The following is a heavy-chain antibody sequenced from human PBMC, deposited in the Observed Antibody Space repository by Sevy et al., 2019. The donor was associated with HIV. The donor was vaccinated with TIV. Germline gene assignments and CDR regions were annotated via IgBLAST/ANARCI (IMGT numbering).Heavy chain of an antibody. CDR1: GFPFSNFA. Sequence: GGSLRLSCAASGFPFSNFAMSWVRQAPGKGLEWVSTLIGGGSRTYYADSVKGRFISSRDNSRNTLYLQMNSLRAEDTAIYYCAKRRVQSGLSGGGANYGMDVCGRGTTVIVSS. D-gene: IGHD2-8*02. CDR3: AKRRVQSGLSGGGANYGMDV. J-gene: IGHJ6*02. CDR2: LIGGGSRT. V-gene: IGHV3-23*01.